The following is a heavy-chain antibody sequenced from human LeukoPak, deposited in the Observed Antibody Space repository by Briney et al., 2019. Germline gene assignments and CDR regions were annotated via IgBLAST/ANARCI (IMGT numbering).Heavy chain of an antibody. Sequence: GASVKVSCKASGYTFTGYYMHWVRQAPGQGLEWMGIINPSGGSTSYAQKFQGRVTMTRDTSTSTVYMELSSLRSEDTAVYYCARDSSGWNWFDPWGQGTLVTVSS. V-gene: IGHV1-46*01. CDR3: ARDSSGWNWFDP. CDR1: GYTFTGYY. CDR2: INPSGGST. D-gene: IGHD6-19*01. J-gene: IGHJ5*02.